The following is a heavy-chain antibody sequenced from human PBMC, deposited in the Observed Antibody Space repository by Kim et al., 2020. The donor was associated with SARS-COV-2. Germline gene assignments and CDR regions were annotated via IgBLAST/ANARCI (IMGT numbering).Heavy chain of an antibody. J-gene: IGHJ6*02. Sequence: GGSQRLSCVASGFSFSSYGIHWVRQPPGKGLEWVAVVSYEGTDTDYADSVMGRFTISRDNSKNTVDLEIDSLRGEDTGTYFCARASSYSSSWYGIDFWG. CDR1: GFSFSSYG. CDR2: VSYEGTDT. V-gene: IGHV3-30*04. D-gene: IGHD4-4*01. CDR3: ARASSYSSSWYGIDF.